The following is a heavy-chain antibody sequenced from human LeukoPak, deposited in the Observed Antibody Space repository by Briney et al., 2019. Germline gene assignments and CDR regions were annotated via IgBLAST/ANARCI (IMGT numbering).Heavy chain of an antibody. CDR1: GGSFSGYY. J-gene: IGHJ4*02. Sequence: SETLSLTCAVYGGSFSGYYWSWIRQPPGKGLEWIGEINHSGSTNYNPSLKSRVTISVDTSKTQFSLKLSSVTAADTAVYYCARGSAAMRYYYGSGSYYRYYFDYWGQGTLVTVSS. V-gene: IGHV4-34*01. D-gene: IGHD3-10*01. CDR2: INHSGST. CDR3: ARGSAAMRYYYGSGSYYRYYFDY.